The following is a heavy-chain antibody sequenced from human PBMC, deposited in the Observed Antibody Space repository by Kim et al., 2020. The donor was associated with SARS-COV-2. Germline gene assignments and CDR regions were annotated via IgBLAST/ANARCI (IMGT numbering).Heavy chain of an antibody. CDR1: GFTVSSYY. CDR2: IFSDGSA. V-gene: IGHV3-66*01. CDR3: AREVGGLGPCRRRHY. D-gene: IGHD3-16*01. Sequence: GGSLRLSCAASGFTVSSYYMTWVRQAPGKGLEWVSLIFSDGSAYYADSVKGRFTISRDNSKNTLYLQVNSLRAEDTAVYYCAREVGGLGPCRRRHYWGQG. J-gene: IGHJ4*02.